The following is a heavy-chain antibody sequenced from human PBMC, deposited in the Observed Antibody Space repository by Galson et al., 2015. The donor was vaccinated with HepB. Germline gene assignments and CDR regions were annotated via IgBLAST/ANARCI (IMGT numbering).Heavy chain of an antibody. Sequence: SLRLSCAASGFTFSSYAMNWVRQAPGKGLEWVSVISGSGGSTYYADSVKGRFTISRDNSKNTLDLQMNSLRAEDTAIYYCAKAQRSGYAADYYYTMGVWGQGTTVTVSS. CDR3: AKAQRSGYAADYYYTMGV. J-gene: IGHJ6*02. CDR2: ISGSGGST. V-gene: IGHV3-23*01. D-gene: IGHD3-3*01. CDR1: GFTFSSYA.